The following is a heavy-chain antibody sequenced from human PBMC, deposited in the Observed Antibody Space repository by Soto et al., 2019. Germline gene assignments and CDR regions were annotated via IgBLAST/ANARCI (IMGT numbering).Heavy chain of an antibody. CDR1: GYTFTRYG. V-gene: IGHV1-18*01. D-gene: IGHD6-19*01. CDR2: ISAYNGNT. J-gene: IGHJ4*02. CDR3: GLGRSSDAGGVDY. Sequence: ASVKGSCKASGYTFTRYGISRVRQAPGQGLEWMGWISAYNGNTNYAQKLQGRVTMTTDTSTSTAFMELRSLRSDDTAVYYCGLGRSSDAGGVDYWGQGTLVTVSS.